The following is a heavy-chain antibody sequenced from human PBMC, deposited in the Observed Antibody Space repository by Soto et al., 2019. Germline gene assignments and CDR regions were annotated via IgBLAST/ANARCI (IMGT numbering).Heavy chain of an antibody. Sequence: SETLSLTCTVSGGSISSSSDYWGWIRQHQGQRMEWIGSIYYSGSTYYNPSLKSRVIISVDTSMNQFSLKLSSVIAAYTAVYYCARNHLRYCSGGSCYPNWFDPCGQGTLVTVS. CDR2: IYYSGST. D-gene: IGHD2-15*01. CDR3: ARNHLRYCSGGSCYPNWFDP. V-gene: IGHV4-39*01. CDR1: GGSISSSSDY. J-gene: IGHJ5*02.